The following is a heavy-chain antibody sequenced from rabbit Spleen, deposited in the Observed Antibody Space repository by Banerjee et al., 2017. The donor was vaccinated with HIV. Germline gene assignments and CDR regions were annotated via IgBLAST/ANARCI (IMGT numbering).Heavy chain of an antibody. CDR3: ARDAGSYDYIDGYFNL. Sequence: QSLEESGGDLVKPGTSLTLTCTASGFSFSRGYDMCWVRQAPGKGPERIGCIDSGSSGTWYASWVNGRFTISKTSSTTVTLQLTSLTAADTATYFCARDAGSYDYIDGYFNLWGPGTLVTVS. J-gene: IGHJ4*01. CDR1: GFSFSRGYD. D-gene: IGHD8-1*01. V-gene: IGHV1S40*01. CDR2: IDSGSSGT.